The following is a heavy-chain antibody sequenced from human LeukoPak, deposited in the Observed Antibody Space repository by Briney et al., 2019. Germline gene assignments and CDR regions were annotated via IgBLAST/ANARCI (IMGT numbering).Heavy chain of an antibody. CDR3: ARHRGKRFLYDSSGYYHDGFDL. J-gene: IGHJ3*01. CDR1: GDTFTNYA. CDR2: ISGYSGNT. V-gene: IGHV1-18*01. D-gene: IGHD3-22*01. Sequence: DSVKVSCKASGDTFTNYAINWVRQAPGQGLEWMGWISGYSGNTNYAQRFQGRDTITTDTSTSTAYMELRSLRPDDTAVYFCARHRGKRFLYDSSGYYHDGFDLWGQGTIVTVCS.